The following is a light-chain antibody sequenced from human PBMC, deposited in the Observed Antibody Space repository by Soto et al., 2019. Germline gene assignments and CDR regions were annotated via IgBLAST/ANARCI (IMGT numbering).Light chain of an antibody. J-gene: IGKJ1*01. CDR1: QSVSSSY. CDR2: GAS. Sequence: EIVLTQSPGTLSLSPGERATLSCRASQSVSSSYLAWYQQKPGQAPRPLIYGASSSAIGIPDRFSGSGSGTDFTFTISRLEPEDFAVYYCQQYGSSPWTFGQGTKVDIK. CDR3: QQYGSSPWT. V-gene: IGKV3-20*01.